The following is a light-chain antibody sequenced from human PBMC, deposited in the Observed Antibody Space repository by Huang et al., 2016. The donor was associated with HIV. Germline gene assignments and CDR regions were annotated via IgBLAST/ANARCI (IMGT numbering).Light chain of an antibody. Sequence: DIQMTQSPSSLSASVGDRVTITCQASQDISKYLNWYQQKPVKAPKLLIYDASNLETGVPARVSGSGSGTDFTFTINSLQPEDIATYYCQQYINLLLTFGGGTKVEIK. CDR2: DAS. CDR1: QDISKY. CDR3: QQYINLLLT. J-gene: IGKJ4*01. V-gene: IGKV1-33*01.